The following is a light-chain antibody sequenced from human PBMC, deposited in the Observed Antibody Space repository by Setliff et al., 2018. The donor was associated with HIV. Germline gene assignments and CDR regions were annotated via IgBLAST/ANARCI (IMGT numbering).Light chain of an antibody. CDR1: SSDIAAYNL. CDR2: DVS. V-gene: IGLV2-14*03. Sequence: QSVLTQPASVSGSPGQSITISCSGTSSDIAAYNLVSCYQQHPGKAPKLMISDVSSRPSGVSNRFSGSKSGSTASLTISGLQPEDEADYYCSSFTISTTWVFGGGTKVTVL. CDR3: SSFTISTTWV. J-gene: IGLJ3*02.